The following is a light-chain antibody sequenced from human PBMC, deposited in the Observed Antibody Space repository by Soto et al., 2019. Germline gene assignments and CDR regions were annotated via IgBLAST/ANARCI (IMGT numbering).Light chain of an antibody. CDR1: QGVPKF. CDR2: DTS. J-gene: IGKJ3*01. Sequence: EIVLTQSPATLSLSPGERATLSCRASQGVPKFLAWYHQKRGQAPRLLISDTSIRATGIPARFSGSGYGTDFTLAISGLDPEDFAVYYCQQGGSGSPFFTFGPGIVVDI. CDR3: QQGGSGSPFFT. V-gene: IGKV3-11*01.